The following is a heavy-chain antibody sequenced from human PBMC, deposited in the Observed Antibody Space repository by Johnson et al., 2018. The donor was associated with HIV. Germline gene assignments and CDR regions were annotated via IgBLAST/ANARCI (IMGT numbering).Heavy chain of an antibody. V-gene: IGHV3-23*04. CDR3: ARVRETKGPYDAFDI. CDR1: GFTFSSYA. J-gene: IGHJ3*02. CDR2: ISGSGGSR. Sequence: VQLVESGGGLVQPGGSLRLSCAASGFTFSSYAMSWVRQGPGKGLEWVSGISGSGGSRNYADSVKGRFTISRDNSKNTLYLQMGSLRAEDMAVYYCARVRETKGPYDAFDIWGQGTMVTVSS. D-gene: IGHD1-1*01.